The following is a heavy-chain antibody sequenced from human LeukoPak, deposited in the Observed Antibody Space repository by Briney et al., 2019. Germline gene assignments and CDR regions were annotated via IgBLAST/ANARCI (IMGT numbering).Heavy chain of an antibody. J-gene: IGHJ4*02. CDR3: TRDQTPYY. CDR2: IRSKIYGGTP. Sequence: GGSLRLSCTTSGFTFGDYAMTWVRQAPGKGLEWVGFIRSKIYGGTPEYAASVKGRFTITRDDSKGVAYLQMNSLKTEDTAVYYCTRDQTPYYWGQGTLVTVAS. CDR1: GFTFGDYA. V-gene: IGHV3-49*04.